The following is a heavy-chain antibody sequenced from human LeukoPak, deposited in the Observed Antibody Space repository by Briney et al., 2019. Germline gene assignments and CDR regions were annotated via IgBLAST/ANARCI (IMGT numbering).Heavy chain of an antibody. J-gene: IGHJ4*02. CDR2: INHSGST. D-gene: IGHD3-22*01. V-gene: IGHV4-34*01. CDR3: ARGPGNDYYDSSGYYHDY. CDR1: GGSFSGYY. Sequence: PETLSLTCAVYGGSFSGYYWSWIRQPPGKGLEWIGEINHSGSTNYNPSLKSRVTISVDTSKNQFSLKLSSVTAADTAVYYCARGPGNDYYDSSGYYHDYWGQGTLVTVSS.